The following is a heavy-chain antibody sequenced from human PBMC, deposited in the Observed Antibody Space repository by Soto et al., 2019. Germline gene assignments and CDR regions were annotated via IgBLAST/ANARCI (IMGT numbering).Heavy chain of an antibody. CDR1: GYTFTSYG. V-gene: IGHV1-18*01. CDR2: ISAHNGNT. CDR3: ARGRYGHY. D-gene: IGHD1-1*01. Sequence: QVHLVQSGAEVKKPGASVKVSCKASGYTFTSYGITWVRQAPGQGLEWMGWISAHNGNTDYAQKLQGRVIVTRDTSTSTAYMELPSPISHDTAVYYCARGRYGHYWGQGALVTVSS. J-gene: IGHJ4*02.